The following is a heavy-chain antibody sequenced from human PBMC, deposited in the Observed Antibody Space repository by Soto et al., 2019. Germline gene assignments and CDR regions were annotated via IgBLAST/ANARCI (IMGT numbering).Heavy chain of an antibody. CDR2: IKHDGSEK. CDR1: GFTFSSYW. V-gene: IGHV3-7*03. Sequence: GGSLRLSCAASGFTFSSYWMSWVRQAPGKELEWVANIKHDGSEKTYVGSLKGRFTISRDNARNSLYLQMNSLRAEDTAVYYCARLFVTVARKRFVYWCQGTLLTGSS. D-gene: IGHD6-19*01. J-gene: IGHJ4*02. CDR3: ARLFVTVARKRFVY.